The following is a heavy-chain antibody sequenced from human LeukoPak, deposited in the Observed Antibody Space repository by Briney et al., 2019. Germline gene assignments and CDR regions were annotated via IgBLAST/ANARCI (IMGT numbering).Heavy chain of an antibody. J-gene: IGHJ4*02. CDR1: GFTFSHYG. V-gene: IGHV3-33*06. Sequence: GRSLRLSCATSGFTFSHYGMHWVRQAPGKGLEWVAVIWSDGTNRYYGDPVKGRFTISRDNFQRTVYLQMDSLRAEDTAVYYCAKDAQRGFDYSNSLDKWGQGTLVTVSS. CDR3: AKDAQRGFDYSNSLDK. CDR2: IWSDGTNR. D-gene: IGHD4-11*01.